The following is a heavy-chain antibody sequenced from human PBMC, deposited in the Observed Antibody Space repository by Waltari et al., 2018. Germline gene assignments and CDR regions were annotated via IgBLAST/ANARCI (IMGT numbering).Heavy chain of an antibody. CDR1: GLIVSSDT. CDR3: ARHSCISANCRLDS. D-gene: IGHD3-3*02. Sequence: EVQLVESGGGLVKSGGSLNLACAASGLIVSSDTINWVRQAPEKGLEWVSSIDSSSLYISYSDSLKGRFTVSIDNAKKSVYLQMNSLRVEDTAVYYCARHSCISANCRLDSWGQGTLVTVSS. CDR2: IDSSSLYI. V-gene: IGHV3-21*01. J-gene: IGHJ4*02.